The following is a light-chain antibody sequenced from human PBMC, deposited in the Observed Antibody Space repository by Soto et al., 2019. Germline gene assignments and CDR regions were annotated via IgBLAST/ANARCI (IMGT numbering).Light chain of an antibody. J-gene: IGKJ4*01. CDR2: SLS. V-gene: IGKV2-40*01. CDR3: MQLIEFPFT. Sequence: EIVVTQTPLSLPVTPVEPASISCRSSQGLFESDDGNTYLDWYLQKPGEPPHLLIYSLSYRASGVPDRFSGSRSGTDFTLKIARVEAEDVGVYYCMQLIEFPFTFGGGTKVDIK. CDR1: QGLFESDDGNTY.